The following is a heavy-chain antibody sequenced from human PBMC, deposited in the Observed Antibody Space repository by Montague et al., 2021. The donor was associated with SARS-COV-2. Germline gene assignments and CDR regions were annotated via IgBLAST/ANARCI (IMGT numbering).Heavy chain of an antibody. CDR3: ATYYYNSDHVRSA. V-gene: IGHV3-48*03. CDR1: GFTFSSYE. Sequence: SLRLSCAASGFTFSSYEMNWVRQAPGKGLEWISKIINSGSSTYYADPVKGRSTISRDNAKNSLYLQMNSLRAEDTAVYYCATYYYNSDHVRSAWGQGTLVTVSS. CDR2: IINSGSST. D-gene: IGHD3-10*01. J-gene: IGHJ5*02.